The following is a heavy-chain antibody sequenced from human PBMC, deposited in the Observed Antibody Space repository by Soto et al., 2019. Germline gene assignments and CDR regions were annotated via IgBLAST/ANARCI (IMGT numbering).Heavy chain of an antibody. CDR2: ISSSGSTI. V-gene: IGHV3-11*01. J-gene: IGHJ3*02. Sequence: GGSLRLSCAASGFTFSDYYMSWIRQAPGKGLEWVSYISSSGSTIYYADSVKGRFTISRDNAKNSLYLQMNSLRAEDTAVYYWARGVVVAATIAFDIWGRGTMVTVSS. CDR1: GFTFSDYY. D-gene: IGHD2-15*01. CDR3: ARGVVVAATIAFDI.